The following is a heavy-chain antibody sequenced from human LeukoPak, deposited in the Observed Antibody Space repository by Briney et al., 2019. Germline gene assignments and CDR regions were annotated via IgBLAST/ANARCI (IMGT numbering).Heavy chain of an antibody. J-gene: IGHJ3*02. CDR1: GGSISSGDYY. CDR3: ARHDIVVVTDAFDI. V-gene: IGHV4-30-4*01. Sequence: PSETLSLTCTVSGGSISSGDYYWRWLRQPPGRGREGIGYIYYSGSTYYNPSLKSRVTISVDTSKNQFSLKLSSVTAADTAVYYCARHDIVVVTDAFDIWGQGTMVTVSS. CDR2: IYYSGST. D-gene: IGHD2-21*02.